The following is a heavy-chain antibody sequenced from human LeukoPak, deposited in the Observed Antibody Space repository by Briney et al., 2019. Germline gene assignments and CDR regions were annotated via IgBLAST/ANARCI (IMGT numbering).Heavy chain of an antibody. CDR1: GGSIGSSNYY. V-gene: IGHV4-39*01. J-gene: IGHJ4*02. CDR2: LHSSGNT. CDR3: ASKRFSSGWAYYFDY. D-gene: IGHD6-19*01. Sequence: SETLSLTCTVSGGSIGSSNYYWGWVRQPPGKGLEWIGFLHSSGNTYYSPSLNSRVTMSVVMSNNQFSLILTSVTVADTAVYYCASKRFSSGWAYYFDYWGQGTLVTVSS.